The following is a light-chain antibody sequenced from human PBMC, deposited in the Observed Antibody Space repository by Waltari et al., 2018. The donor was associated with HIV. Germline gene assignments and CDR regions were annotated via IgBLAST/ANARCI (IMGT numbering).Light chain of an antibody. CDR1: SSTIGSNT. CDR2: SKN. V-gene: IGLV1-44*01. CDR3: AVWDDSLNGWV. Sequence: QSVLTQPPSTSGTPGPRVTISCSGSSSTIGSNTVTWYQQLPGTAPKLLIYSKNQRPSGVPDRFSGSKSGTSASLAISGLQSEDEADYYCAVWDDSLNGWVFGGGTKLTVL. J-gene: IGLJ2*01.